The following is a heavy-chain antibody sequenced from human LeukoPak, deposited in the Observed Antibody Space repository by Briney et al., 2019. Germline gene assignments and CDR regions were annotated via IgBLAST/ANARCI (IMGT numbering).Heavy chain of an antibody. V-gene: IGHV3-30-3*01. D-gene: IGHD3-22*01. CDR1: GFTFSSYA. J-gene: IGHJ6*02. CDR2: ISYDGSNK. CDR3: ARVMIVVVIPDGMDV. Sequence: GGSLRLSCAAPGFTFSSYAMHWVRQAPGKGLEWVAVISYDGSNKYYADSVKGRFTISRDNSKNTPYLQMNSLRAEDTAVYYCARVMIVVVIPDGMDVWGQGTTVTVSS.